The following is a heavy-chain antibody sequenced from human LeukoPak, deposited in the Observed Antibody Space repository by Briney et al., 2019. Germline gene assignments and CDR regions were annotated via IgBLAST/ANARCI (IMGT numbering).Heavy chain of an antibody. CDR3: ARDRIRGFDWLLSRFDY. CDR2: ISAYNGNT. V-gene: IGHV1-18*01. Sequence: ASVKVSCKASGYTFTSYGISWVRQAPGQGLEWMGWISAYNGNTNYAQKLQGRVTMTTDTPTSTAYMELRSLRSDDTAVYYCARDRIRGFDWLLSRFDYWGQGTLVTVSS. CDR1: GYTFTSYG. D-gene: IGHD3-9*01. J-gene: IGHJ4*02.